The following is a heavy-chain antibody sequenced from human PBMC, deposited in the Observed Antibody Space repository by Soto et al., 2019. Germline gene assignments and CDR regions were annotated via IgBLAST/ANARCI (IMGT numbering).Heavy chain of an antibody. J-gene: IGHJ6*02. V-gene: IGHV3-53*02. D-gene: IGHD1-1*01. CDR3: ARVLGWNVILNTYYYGMDV. Sequence: EVQLVETGGGLIQPGGSLRLSCEVSGFSVSDSSMSWVRQAPGKGLEWVSVFYRGGSTDYADSVKGRGTVSRDTFKNTLVLQMDSLTVEDMAVYFWARVLGWNVILNTYYYGMDVWGQGTTVTVS. CDR1: GFSVSDSS. CDR2: FYRGGST.